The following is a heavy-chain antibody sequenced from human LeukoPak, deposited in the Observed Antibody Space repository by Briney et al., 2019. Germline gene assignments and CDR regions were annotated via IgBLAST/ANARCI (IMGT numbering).Heavy chain of an antibody. CDR1: GGAFSGYY. CDR3: ARSGRKNIVVVPAAKKTFDV. D-gene: IGHD2-2*01. Sequence: SETLSLTCAVYGGAFSGYYWSWIRQPPGKGLEWIGEINHSGSTNYNPSLKSRVTTSVDTSKNQFSLRLISVTAADTAVYYCARSGRKNIVVVPAAKKTFDVWGQGTMVTVSS. V-gene: IGHV4-34*01. CDR2: INHSGST. J-gene: IGHJ3*01.